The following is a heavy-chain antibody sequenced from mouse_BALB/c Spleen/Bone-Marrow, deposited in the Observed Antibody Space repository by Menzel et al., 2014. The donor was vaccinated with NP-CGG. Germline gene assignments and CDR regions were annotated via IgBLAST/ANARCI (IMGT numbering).Heavy chain of an antibody. Sequence: VQLQQSGAELVRPGSSVKISCKASGYVFTDYWMNWLRQRPGQGLEWIGQIFPVNADTNYKANFKDKVTLTADKSSTTAYMQLNSLTSEDSAVYFCARFATGSFAYWARGLWSLSLQ. D-gene: IGHD1-1*01. CDR2: IFPVNADT. CDR3: ARFATGSFAY. J-gene: IGHJ3*01. CDR1: GYVFTDYW. V-gene: IGHV1-80*01.